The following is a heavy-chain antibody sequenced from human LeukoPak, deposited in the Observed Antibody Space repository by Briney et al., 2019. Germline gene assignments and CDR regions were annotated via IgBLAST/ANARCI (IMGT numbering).Heavy chain of an antibody. V-gene: IGHV1-8*03. CDR1: GYTFTGYY. CDR2: MNPNSGNT. J-gene: IGHJ4*01. CDR3: AKDGLGGYCGSTSCSIDY. D-gene: IGHD2-2*01. Sequence: ASVKVSCKASGYTFTGYYMHWVRQAPGQGLEWMGWMNPNSGNTGYAQKFQGRVTITRNTSISTAYMELSSLRAEDTAVYYCAKDGLGGYCGSTSCSIDYWGQGTLVTVSS.